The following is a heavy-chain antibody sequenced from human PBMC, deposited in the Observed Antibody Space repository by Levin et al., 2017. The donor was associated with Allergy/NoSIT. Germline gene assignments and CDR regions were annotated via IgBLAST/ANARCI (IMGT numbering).Heavy chain of an antibody. V-gene: IGHV5-51*01. D-gene: IGHD2-21*01. CDR2: IFPSDSDT. CDR3: ARRDSDGSNSFDY. J-gene: IGHJ4*02. Sequence: GESLKISCQASGYSFTSYWFGWVRQRPGKGLEWMGLIFPSDSDTSVSPSFQGQIIMSVDKSINTAYLQWSSLKASDSGMYYCARRDSDGSNSFDYWGQGTLVTVSS. CDR1: GYSFTSYW.